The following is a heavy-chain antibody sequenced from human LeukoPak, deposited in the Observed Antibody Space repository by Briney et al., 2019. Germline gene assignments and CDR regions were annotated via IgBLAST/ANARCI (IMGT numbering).Heavy chain of an antibody. CDR1: GFTFSDYY. CDR3: ARAEIFGVVNYGMDV. J-gene: IGHJ6*02. CDR2: ISSSGSTI. Sequence: GGSLRLSCAASGFTFSDYYMSWIRQAPGKGLEWVSYISSSGSTIYYADSVKGRFTISRDNAKNSLYLQMNSLRAEDTAVYYCARAEIFGVVNYGMDVWGQGTTVTVSS. D-gene: IGHD3-3*01. V-gene: IGHV3-11*01.